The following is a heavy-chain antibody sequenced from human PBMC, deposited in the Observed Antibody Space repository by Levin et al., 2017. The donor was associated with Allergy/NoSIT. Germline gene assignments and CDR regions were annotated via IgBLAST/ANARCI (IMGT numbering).Heavy chain of an antibody. CDR2: ISYDGSNK. CDR1: GFTFSSYG. J-gene: IGHJ4*02. Sequence: LSLTCAASGFTFSSYGMHWVRQAPGKGLEWVAVISYDGSNKYYADSVKGRFTISRDNSKNTLYLQMNSLRAEDTAVYYCAKLFAEAGTDYWGQGTLVTVSS. CDR3: AKLFAEAGTDY. V-gene: IGHV3-30*18. D-gene: IGHD6-19*01.